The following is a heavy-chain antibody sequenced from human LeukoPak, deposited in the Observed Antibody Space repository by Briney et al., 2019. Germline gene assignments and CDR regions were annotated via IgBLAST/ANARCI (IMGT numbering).Heavy chain of an antibody. CDR3: ARVNYYDSSGYFFLDY. CDR1: GGSISSGGYS. D-gene: IGHD3-22*01. V-gene: IGHV4-30-2*01. Sequence: SETPSLTCAVSGGSISSGGYSWSWIRQPPGKGLEWIGYIYHSGSTYYNPSLKSRVTISVDRSKNQFSLRLSSVTAADTAVYYCARVNYYDSSGYFFLDYWGQGTLVTVSS. CDR2: IYHSGST. J-gene: IGHJ4*02.